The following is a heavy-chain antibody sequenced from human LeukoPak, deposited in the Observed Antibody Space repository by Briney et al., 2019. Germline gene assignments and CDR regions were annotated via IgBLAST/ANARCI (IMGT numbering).Heavy chain of an antibody. J-gene: IGHJ5*02. Sequence: PSETLSLTCTVSGGSISSYYWSWIRQPPGKGLEWIGYIYYSGSTNYNPSLKSRVTISVDTSKNQFSLKLSSVTAADTAVYYCARRDGDYSYWFDPWGQGTLVTVSS. CDR1: GGSISSYY. V-gene: IGHV4-59*08. D-gene: IGHD4-17*01. CDR2: IYYSGST. CDR3: ARRDGDYSYWFDP.